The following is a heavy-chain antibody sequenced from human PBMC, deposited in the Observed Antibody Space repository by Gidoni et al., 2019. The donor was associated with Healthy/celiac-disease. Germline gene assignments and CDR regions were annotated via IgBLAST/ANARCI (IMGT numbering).Heavy chain of an antibody. CDR2: ISGSGGST. CDR1: GFTFSSYP. Sequence: EVQLLESGGGLVQPGGSLSLSCAASGFTFSSYPMSWVRQAPGKGLEWFSPISGSGGSTDYADSVKGRFTISRDNSKNTLYLQMNSLRDEDTAVYYCAKDLYDFWSTNDFDIWGQGTMVTVSS. V-gene: IGHV3-23*01. D-gene: IGHD3-3*01. J-gene: IGHJ3*02. CDR3: AKDLYDFWSTNDFDI.